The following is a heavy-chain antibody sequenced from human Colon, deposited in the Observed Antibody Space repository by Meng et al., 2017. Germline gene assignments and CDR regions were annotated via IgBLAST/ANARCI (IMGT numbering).Heavy chain of an antibody. V-gene: IGHV4-59*01. CDR1: GGSINSDY. CDR3: ARAPAVTRYFEY. CDR2: VYYSGTT. J-gene: IGHJ4*02. D-gene: IGHD4-17*01. Sequence: QVQVQVSGPGLVKPSETLSLNCPVSGGSINSDYWSWMRQAPGKGLEWIGHVYYSGTTNYNPSLKSRVTISVDTSKNQFSLNLSSVTAADTAVYYCARAPAVTRYFEYWGQGVLVTVSS.